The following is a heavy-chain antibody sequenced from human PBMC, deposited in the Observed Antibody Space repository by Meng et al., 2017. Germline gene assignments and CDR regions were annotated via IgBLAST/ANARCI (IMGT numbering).Heavy chain of an antibody. J-gene: IGHJ6*02. CDR2: IYYSGST. CDR1: GGSISSSSYY. CDR3: ARGDYYGSGSYFPYYGMDV. D-gene: IGHD3-10*01. V-gene: IGHV4-39*07. Sequence: SETLSLTCTVSGGSISSSSYYWGWIRQPPGKGLEWIGSIYYSGSTYYNPSLKSRVTISVDTSKNQFSLKLSSVTAADTAVYYCARGDYYGSGSYFPYYGMDVWGQGTTVIVSS.